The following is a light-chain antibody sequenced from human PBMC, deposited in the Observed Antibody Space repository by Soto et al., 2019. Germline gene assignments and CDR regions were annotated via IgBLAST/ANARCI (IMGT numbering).Light chain of an antibody. J-gene: IGKJ4*01. CDR1: QSISSW. Sequence: DIQMTQSPSTLSASVGDRVTITCRASQSISSWLAWYQQKPGKAPKLLMYKASNLESGVPSRFSRSGPVTQFTLTTSSLQPDDFATCHCQQYNDYPLPFGGGTKVEIK. CDR2: KAS. CDR3: QQYNDYPLP. V-gene: IGKV1-5*03.